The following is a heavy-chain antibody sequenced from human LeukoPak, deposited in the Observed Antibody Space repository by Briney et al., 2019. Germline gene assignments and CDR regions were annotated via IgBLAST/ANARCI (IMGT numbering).Heavy chain of an antibody. D-gene: IGHD3-22*01. Sequence: GGSLRLSCVVSGFTFSSYAMSWVRQAPGKGLEWVSGISAGGGTTYDTDSVKGRFTFSRDNSKNTLYLQMNSLRAEDTAVYFCARAMMVVTNLWGVYDYWGQGTLVTASS. J-gene: IGHJ4*02. CDR2: ISAGGGTT. CDR3: ARAMMVVTNLWGVYDY. CDR1: GFTFSSYA. V-gene: IGHV3-23*01.